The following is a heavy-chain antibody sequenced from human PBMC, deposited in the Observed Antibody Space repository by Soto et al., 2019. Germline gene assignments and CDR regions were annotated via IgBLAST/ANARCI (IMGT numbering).Heavy chain of an antibody. V-gene: IGHV1-69*13. CDR2: IIPIFGTA. D-gene: IGHD2-15*01. CDR3: ARDDGEWEVVKDSYYGMDV. Sequence: EASVKVSCKASGYMFTGNYMHWVRQAPGQGLEYMGGIIPIFGTANYAQKFQGRVTITADESTSTAYMELSSLRSEDTAVYYCARDDGEWEVVKDSYYGMDVWGQGTTVTVSS. J-gene: IGHJ6*02. CDR1: GYMFTGNY.